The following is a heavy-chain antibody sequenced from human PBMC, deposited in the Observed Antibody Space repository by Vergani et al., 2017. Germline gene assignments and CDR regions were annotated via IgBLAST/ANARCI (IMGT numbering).Heavy chain of an antibody. CDR1: GYTFTSYG. CDR2: ISTYNGNT. Sequence: QVQLVQSGAEVKKPGASVKVSCKASGYTFTSYGISWVRQAPGQGLEWMGWISTYNGNTNYAQKLQGRVTMITDTSTSTAYVELRSLRSDDTAVYYCARDRRDYSCWFDPWGQGTLVTVSS. D-gene: IGHD4-11*01. J-gene: IGHJ5*02. V-gene: IGHV1-18*01. CDR3: ARDRRDYSCWFDP.